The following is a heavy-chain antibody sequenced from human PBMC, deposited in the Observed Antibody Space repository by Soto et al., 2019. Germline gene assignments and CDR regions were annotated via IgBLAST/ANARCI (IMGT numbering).Heavy chain of an antibody. D-gene: IGHD2-15*01. V-gene: IGHV1-69*13. CDR1: GGTFSSYA. CDR2: IIPIFGTA. Sequence: VASVKVSCKASGGTFSSYAISWVRQAPGQGLEWMGGIIPIFGTANYAQKFQGRVTITADESTSTAYMELSSLRSEDTAVYYCARPQVVVAATDAFDIWGQGTMVTVSS. CDR3: ARPQVVVAATDAFDI. J-gene: IGHJ3*02.